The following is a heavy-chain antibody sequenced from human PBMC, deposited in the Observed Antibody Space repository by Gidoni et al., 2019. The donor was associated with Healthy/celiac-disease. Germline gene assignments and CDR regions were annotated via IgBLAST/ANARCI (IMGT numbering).Heavy chain of an antibody. V-gene: IGHV1-69*01. D-gene: IGHD6-6*01. CDR2: IIPIFGTA. CDR1: GGTYSSYA. CDR3: ARSFGSSPGVFDY. Sequence: QVQLVQSGAEGKKPGASGKVSCKASGGTYSSYAISWVRQAPGQGLEWMGGIIPIFGTANYAQKFQGRVTITADESTSTAYMELSSLRSEDTAVYYCARSFGSSPGVFDYWGQGTLVTVSS. J-gene: IGHJ4*02.